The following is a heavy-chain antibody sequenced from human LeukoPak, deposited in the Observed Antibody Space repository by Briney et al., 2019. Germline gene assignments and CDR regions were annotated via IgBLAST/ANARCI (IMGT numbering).Heavy chain of an antibody. Sequence: SETLSLTCTVSGGSISIYYWSCIRQPPGKGVEWIGYIYYSGSTNYSPSLQSRVSMSVDTSKNQFSLKLSSVTAADTAVFYCARENSGSYREFDYWGQGTLVTVSS. CDR2: IYYSGST. V-gene: IGHV4-59*12. D-gene: IGHD1-26*01. J-gene: IGHJ4*02. CDR1: GGSISIYY. CDR3: ARENSGSYREFDY.